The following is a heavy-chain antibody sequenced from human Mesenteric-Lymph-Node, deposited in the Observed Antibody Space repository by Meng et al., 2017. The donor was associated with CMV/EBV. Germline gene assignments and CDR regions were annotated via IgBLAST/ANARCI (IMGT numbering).Heavy chain of an antibody. V-gene: IGHV1-46*01. D-gene: IGHD3-10*01. CDR2: RKPSGNRK. CDR1: FTSYY. CDR3: ARVRSPYYYGSGSRSDYFDY. Sequence: FTSYYINWVRQAPGQGLEWMGIRKPSGNRKTNEQKFQGRVTMTRDTSTSTVYMELTSLRSEDTAVYYCARVRSPYYYGSGSRSDYFDYWGQGTLVTVSS. J-gene: IGHJ4*02.